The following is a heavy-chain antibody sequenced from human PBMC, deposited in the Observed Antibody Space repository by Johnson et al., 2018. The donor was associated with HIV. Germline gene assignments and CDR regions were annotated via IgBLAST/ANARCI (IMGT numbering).Heavy chain of an antibody. Sequence: QVQLVESGGGVVQPGRSLRLSCAESGFTFSSYGMHWVRQAPGKGLEWVAVIWYDGSNKYYADDVKGRFSISRDNSKNTLYLQMSSLRAEDTAVYYCAKPYSSGWPHIDAFDIWGQGTMVTVSS. CDR1: GFTFSSYG. D-gene: IGHD6-19*01. V-gene: IGHV3-33*06. J-gene: IGHJ3*02. CDR2: IWYDGSNK. CDR3: AKPYSSGWPHIDAFDI.